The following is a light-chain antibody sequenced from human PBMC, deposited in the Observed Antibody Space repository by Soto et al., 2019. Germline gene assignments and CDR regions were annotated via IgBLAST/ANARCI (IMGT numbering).Light chain of an antibody. V-gene: IGKV3-20*01. CDR1: QSVSSN. Sequence: EIVMTQSPATLSVSPGERATLSCRASQSVSSNLAWYQQKSGQAPRLLIYGASSRAIHTPDRFSGSGSGTDFTLTISRLEPEDFAVYYCQQYGSSLLTFGGGTKVDIK. CDR2: GAS. J-gene: IGKJ4*01. CDR3: QQYGSSLLT.